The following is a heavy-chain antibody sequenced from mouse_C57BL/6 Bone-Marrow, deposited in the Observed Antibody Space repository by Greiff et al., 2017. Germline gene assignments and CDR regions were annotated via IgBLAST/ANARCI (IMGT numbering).Heavy chain of an antibody. CDR1: GYTFTSYG. CDR2: IYPRSGNT. V-gene: IGHV1-81*01. CDR3: ASGVLLRLNYFDY. D-gene: IGHD1-1*01. Sequence: VQLVESGAELARPGASVKLSCKASGYTFTSYGISWVKQRTGQGLEWIGEIYPRSGNTYYNEKFKGKATLTADKSSSTAYMQLRSLSSEDSAVYFCASGVLLRLNYFDYWGQGTTLTVSA. J-gene: IGHJ2*01.